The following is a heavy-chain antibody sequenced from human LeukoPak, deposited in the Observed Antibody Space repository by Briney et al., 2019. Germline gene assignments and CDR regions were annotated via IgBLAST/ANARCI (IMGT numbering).Heavy chain of an antibody. CDR3: ARGHFGVVLDY. J-gene: IGHJ4*02. D-gene: IGHD3-3*01. V-gene: IGHV3-21*01. Sequence: GGSLRLSCAGSGLTFSSYSMIWVRQAPGKGLEWVASIRGDSSETRHAGSVMGRFTIFRDNTKTSLFLQMNTLRADDTAVYYCARGHFGVVLDYWGQGILVTVSS. CDR1: GLTFSSYS. CDR2: IRGDSSET.